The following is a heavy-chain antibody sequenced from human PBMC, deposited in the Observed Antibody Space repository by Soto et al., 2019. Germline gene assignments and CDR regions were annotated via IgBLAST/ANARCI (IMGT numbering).Heavy chain of an antibody. CDR2: ISGSGGST. J-gene: IGHJ3*02. CDR1: GFTFSNYA. CDR3: AKDKIPNCSGGSCLHSFDI. D-gene: IGHD2-15*01. V-gene: IGHV3-23*01. Sequence: GGSLRLSCAASGFTFSNYAMSWVRQAPGKGLEWVSAISGSGGSTYYAETVKGRFTISRDNSKNTLYLQMNSLRAEDTAVYYCAKDKIPNCSGGSCLHSFDIWGQGTMVTVSS.